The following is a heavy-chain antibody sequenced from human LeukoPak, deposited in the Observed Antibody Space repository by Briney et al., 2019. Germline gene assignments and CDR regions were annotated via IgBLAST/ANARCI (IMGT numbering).Heavy chain of an antibody. CDR1: GFTFSSYG. CDR2: IRYDGSNK. Sequence: GGSLRLSCAASGFTFSSYGMHWVRQAPGKGLEWVAFIRYDGSNKYYADSVKGRFTISRDNSKNTLYLQMNSLRAEDTAVYYCAKEGVTIFGVDTHFDYWGQGTLVTVSS. CDR3: AKEGVTIFGVDTHFDY. V-gene: IGHV3-30*02. J-gene: IGHJ4*02. D-gene: IGHD3-3*01.